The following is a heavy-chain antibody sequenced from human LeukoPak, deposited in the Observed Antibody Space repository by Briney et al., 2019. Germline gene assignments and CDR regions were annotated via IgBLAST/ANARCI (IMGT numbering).Heavy chain of an antibody. CDR3: ARGLWGSYFFDY. CDR1: GFTFSSYS. J-gene: IGHJ4*02. Sequence: GGSLRLSCAASGFTFSSYSMNWVRQAPGKGLEWVSSISSSSSYIYYADSVKGRFTISRDNAKNSLYLQMNSLRAEDTAVYYCARGLWGSYFFDYWGQGTLVTVSS. CDR2: ISSSSSYI. V-gene: IGHV3-21*01. D-gene: IGHD3-16*01.